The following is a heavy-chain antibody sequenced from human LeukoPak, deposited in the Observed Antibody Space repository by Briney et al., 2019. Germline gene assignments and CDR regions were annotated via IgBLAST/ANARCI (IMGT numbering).Heavy chain of an antibody. CDR3: ARALYSSSWYSGY. Sequence: ASVKVSCKASGYTFTSYDINWVRQAPGQGLEWMGWINPNSGGTNYAQKFQGRVTMTRDTSISTAYMELSRLRSDDTAVYYCARALYSSSWYSGYWGQGTLVTVSS. D-gene: IGHD6-13*01. J-gene: IGHJ4*02. V-gene: IGHV1-2*02. CDR2: INPNSGGT. CDR1: GYTFTSYD.